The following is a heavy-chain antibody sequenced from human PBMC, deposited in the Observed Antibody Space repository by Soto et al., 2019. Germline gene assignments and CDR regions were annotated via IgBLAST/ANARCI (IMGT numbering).Heavy chain of an antibody. CDR2: IYHSGST. V-gene: IGHV4-4*02. Sequence: SETLSLTCAVSGGSISSSNWWSWVRQPPGKGLEWIGEIYHSGSTNYNPSLKSRVAISVDTSKNQFSLKLSSVTAADTAVYYCARMTYYDFWSGPKKRAFDIWGQGTMVTVSS. J-gene: IGHJ3*02. CDR3: ARMTYYDFWSGPKKRAFDI. CDR1: GGSISSSNW. D-gene: IGHD3-3*01.